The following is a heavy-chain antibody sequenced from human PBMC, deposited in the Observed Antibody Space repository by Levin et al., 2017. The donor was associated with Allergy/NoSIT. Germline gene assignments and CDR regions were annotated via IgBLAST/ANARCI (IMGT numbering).Heavy chain of an antibody. J-gene: IGHJ4*02. CDR3: AKVGAAAPLDY. CDR2: ISYDGSNK. Sequence: GESLKISCAASGFTFSSYGMHWVRQAPGKGLEWVAVISYDGSNKYYADSVKGRFTISRDNSKNTLYLQMNSLRAEDTAVYYCAKVGAAAPLDYWGQGTLVTVSS. V-gene: IGHV3-30*18. CDR1: GFTFSSYG. D-gene: IGHD6-13*01.